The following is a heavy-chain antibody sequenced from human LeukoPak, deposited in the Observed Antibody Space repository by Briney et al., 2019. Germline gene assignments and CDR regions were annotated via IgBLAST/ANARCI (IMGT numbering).Heavy chain of an antibody. D-gene: IGHD2-2*01. J-gene: IGHJ4*02. CDR3: ARVEGYCSSTSCYAGLVDY. CDR1: GFTVSSNY. CDR2: IYSGGST. Sequence: GGSLRLSCAASGFTVSSNYMSWVRQAPGKGLEWVSVIYSGGSTYYADSVKGRFTISRDSSKNTLYLQMNSLRAEDTAVYYCARVEGYCSSTSCYAGLVDYWGQGTLVTVSS. V-gene: IGHV3-53*01.